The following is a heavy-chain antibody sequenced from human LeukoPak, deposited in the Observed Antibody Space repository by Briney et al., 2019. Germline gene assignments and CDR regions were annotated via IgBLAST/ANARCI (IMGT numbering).Heavy chain of an antibody. CDR2: INHSGST. D-gene: IGHD6-6*01. Sequence: SETLSLTCAVYGGSFSGYYWSWIRQPPGKGLEWIGEINHSGSTNYNPSLKSRVTISVDMSKNQFSLKLSSVTAADTAVYYCARGKYSSSSYRLSWFDPWGQGTLVTVSS. CDR3: ARGKYSSSSYRLSWFDP. CDR1: GGSFSGYY. V-gene: IGHV4-34*01. J-gene: IGHJ5*02.